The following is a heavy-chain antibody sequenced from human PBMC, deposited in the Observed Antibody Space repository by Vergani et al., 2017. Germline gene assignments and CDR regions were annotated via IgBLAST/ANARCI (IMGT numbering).Heavy chain of an antibody. D-gene: IGHD4-17*01. J-gene: IGHJ6*02. V-gene: IGHV1-69-2*01. CDR1: GYTFTDHY. CDR2: VDPEDGET. Sequence: VQLVPSGAEVKKPGASVKVSCKASGYTFTDHYMHWVKQAPGKGLEWMGLVDPEDGETIYAEKFKGRVTIAADTSTDTAHLELSSLRSEDTAVYYCATPQTVTTGGMEVWGQGTTVIVSS. CDR3: ATPQTVTTGGMEV.